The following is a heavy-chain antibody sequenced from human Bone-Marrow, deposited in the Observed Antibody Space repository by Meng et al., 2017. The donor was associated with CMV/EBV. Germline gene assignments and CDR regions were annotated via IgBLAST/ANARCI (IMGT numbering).Heavy chain of an antibody. Sequence: LSLTCAASGFTFSSYGMHWVRQAPGKGLEWVSVIYSGGSTYYADSVKGRFTISRDNSKNTLYLQMNSLRAEDTAVYYCATYNWNYASHYRGQGTLVTVSS. CDR3: ATYNWNYASHY. CDR1: GFTFSSYG. CDR2: IYSGGST. J-gene: IGHJ4*02. D-gene: IGHD1-7*01. V-gene: IGHV3-NL1*01.